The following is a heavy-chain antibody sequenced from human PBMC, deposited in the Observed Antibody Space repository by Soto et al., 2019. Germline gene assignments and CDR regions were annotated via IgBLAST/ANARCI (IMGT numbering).Heavy chain of an antibody. CDR2: IYYSGST. D-gene: IGHD3-10*01. CDR3: ARVSPYGSGSYYYYYYYGMDV. CDR1: GGSISSYY. V-gene: IGHV4-59*01. Sequence: QVQLQESGPGLVKPSETLSLTCTVSGGSISSYYWSWIRQPPGKGLEWIGYIYYSGSTNYNPSLKSRVTISVDTSKNQFSLKLSSVTAADTAVYYCARVSPYGSGSYYYYYYYGMDVWGQGTTVTVSS. J-gene: IGHJ6*02.